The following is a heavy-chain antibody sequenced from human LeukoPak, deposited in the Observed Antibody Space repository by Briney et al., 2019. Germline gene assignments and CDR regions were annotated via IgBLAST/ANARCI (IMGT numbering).Heavy chain of an antibody. CDR2: MNQDGSEK. D-gene: IGHD3-10*01. CDR1: GFTFSNYW. J-gene: IGHJ6*02. Sequence: PGGSLRLSCVASGFTFSNYWMSWVRQAPGRGLEWGANMNQDGSEKDYGVSVKGRFIISRDNAKNSLYLQMNSLTAEDTGVYYCARMIYGSGSWDVWGQGTTVTVSS. CDR3: ARMIYGSGSWDV. V-gene: IGHV3-7*04.